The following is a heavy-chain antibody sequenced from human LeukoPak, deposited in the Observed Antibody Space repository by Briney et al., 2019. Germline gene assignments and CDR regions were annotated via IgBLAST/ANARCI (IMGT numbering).Heavy chain of an antibody. CDR2: MNPNGGNT. CDR3: ARLYYYASSGYDALDI. Sequence: ASVKVSCKASGYSFTSYDINWVRQATGQGLEWMGGMNPNGGNTGYAQNFQGRVTITRNTSISTAYMELSSLTPEDTAVYYCARLYYYASSGYDALDIWGQGTMVTVSS. CDR1: GYSFTSYD. J-gene: IGHJ3*02. V-gene: IGHV1-8*03. D-gene: IGHD3-22*01.